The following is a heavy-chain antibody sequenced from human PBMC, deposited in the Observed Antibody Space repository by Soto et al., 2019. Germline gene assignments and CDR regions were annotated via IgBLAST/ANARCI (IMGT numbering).Heavy chain of an antibody. V-gene: IGHV4-39*01. D-gene: IGHD2-15*01. J-gene: IGHJ6*02. CDR2: IFYSGST. CDR3: ARHLTYCSAGSCYSDFPYYGMDV. Sequence: SETLSLTCTVSGGSISRSSYYWCWIRQPPGKGLEWIGSIFYSGSTYYNPSLQSRVTISVDTSKNQFSLKLSSVTAADTAVYYCARHLTYCSAGSCYSDFPYYGMDVWGQGTTVT. CDR1: GGSISRSSYY.